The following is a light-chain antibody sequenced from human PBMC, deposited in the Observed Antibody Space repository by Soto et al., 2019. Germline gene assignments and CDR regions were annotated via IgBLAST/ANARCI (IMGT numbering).Light chain of an antibody. V-gene: IGKV1-39*01. CDR2: AAS. CDR1: QSISTF. CDR3: QQNYTTPRR. J-gene: IGKJ4*02. Sequence: GDRVSVTCRASQSISTFLNWYQQRPGEATNLLIYAASSLQSGAPSRFSGTGSGADFTLTVGSLQPEAFATYDCQQNYTTPRRFGEGTKVEVK.